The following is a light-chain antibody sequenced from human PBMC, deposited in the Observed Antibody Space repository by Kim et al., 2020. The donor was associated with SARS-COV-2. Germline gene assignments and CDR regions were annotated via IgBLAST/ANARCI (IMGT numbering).Light chain of an antibody. CDR3: QAWDSSTFYV. CDR1: KLRDRY. CDR2: DDT. Sequence: SYELTHPPSVSVSPGQTASITCSGDKLRDRYTSWYQQKPGQSPVLVIYDDTKRPSGIPERFSGSNSGNTATLTISGTQAMDEADYYCQAWDSSTFYVFGTGTKVTVL. J-gene: IGLJ1*01. V-gene: IGLV3-1*01.